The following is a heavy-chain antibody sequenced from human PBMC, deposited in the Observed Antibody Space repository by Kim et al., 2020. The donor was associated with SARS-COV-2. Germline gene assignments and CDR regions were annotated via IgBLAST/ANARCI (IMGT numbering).Heavy chain of an antibody. Sequence: SETLSLTCTVSGYSISSGYYWGWIRQPPGKGLEWIGSIYHSGSTYYNPSLKSRVTISVDTSKNQFSLKLSSVTAADTAVYYCARDSSGYSADWFDPWGQ. CDR3: ARDSSGYSADWFDP. CDR1: GYSISSGYY. V-gene: IGHV4-38-2*02. D-gene: IGHD3-22*01. J-gene: IGHJ5*02. CDR2: IYHSGST.